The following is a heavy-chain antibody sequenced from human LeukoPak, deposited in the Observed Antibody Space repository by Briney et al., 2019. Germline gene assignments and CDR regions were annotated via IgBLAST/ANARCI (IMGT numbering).Heavy chain of an antibody. Sequence: GGSLRLSCAASGFTFSSYWMHWVRQAPGNGLVWVSRINSDGSSTSYADSVKGRFTISRDNAKNTLYLQMNSLRAEDTAVYYCAREIRMARVWGSYRYPDYWGQGTLVTVSS. V-gene: IGHV3-74*01. CDR1: GFTFSSYW. CDR2: INSDGSST. D-gene: IGHD3-16*02. CDR3: AREIRMARVWGSYRYPDY. J-gene: IGHJ4*02.